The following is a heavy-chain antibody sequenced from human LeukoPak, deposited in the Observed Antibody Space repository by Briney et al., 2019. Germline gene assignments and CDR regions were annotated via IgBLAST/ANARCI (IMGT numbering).Heavy chain of an antibody. CDR2: ISSSGSTI. CDR3: ARDSSATMIVVVSNYYYYGMDV. J-gene: IGHJ6*02. Sequence: GGSLRLSCAASGFTFSDYYMGWIRQAPGKGLEWVSYISSSGSTIYYADSVKGRFTISRDNAKNSLYLQMNSLRAEDTAVYYCARDSSATMIVVVSNYYYYGMDVWGQGTTVTVSS. CDR1: GFTFSDYY. D-gene: IGHD3-22*01. V-gene: IGHV3-11*01.